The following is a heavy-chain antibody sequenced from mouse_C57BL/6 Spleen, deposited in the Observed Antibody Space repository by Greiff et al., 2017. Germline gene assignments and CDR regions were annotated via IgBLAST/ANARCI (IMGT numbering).Heavy chain of an antibody. J-gene: IGHJ3*01. CDR1: GYTFTSYW. CDR2: IYPGNSDT. CDR3: TRRDYDYDFEWFAY. Sequence: VHVKQSGTVLARPGASVKMSCKTSGYTFTSYWMHWVKQRPGQGLEWIGAIYPGNSDTSYNQKFKGKAKLTAVTSASTAYMELSSLTNEDSAVYYCTRRDYDYDFEWFAYWGQGTLVTVSA. D-gene: IGHD2-4*01. V-gene: IGHV1-5*01.